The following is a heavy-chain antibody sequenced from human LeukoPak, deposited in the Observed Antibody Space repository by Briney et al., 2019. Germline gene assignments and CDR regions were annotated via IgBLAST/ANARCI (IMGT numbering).Heavy chain of an antibody. D-gene: IGHD6-19*01. J-gene: IGHJ4*02. CDR3: ARVRQSGWAPDYFDY. CDR2: IYTSGST. Sequence: SETLSLACTVSGGSISSYYWSWIRHPAGKGLELIGRIYTSGSTNYNPSLKSRVTMSVDTSKNQFSLKLSSVTAADTAVYYCARVRQSGWAPDYFDYWGQGTLVTVSS. CDR1: GGSISSYY. V-gene: IGHV4-4*07.